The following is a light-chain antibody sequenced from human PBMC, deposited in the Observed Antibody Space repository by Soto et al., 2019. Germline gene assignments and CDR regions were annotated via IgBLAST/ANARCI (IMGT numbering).Light chain of an antibody. V-gene: IGKV3-20*01. Sequence: EIVLTQSPVTLSLSPGEIATLSCSTSHSVDSTQLAWYQQKPGQAPRLLIYGASGRATGIPDRFSGSGSGTAFTLSISRLEPEDFAVYYCQQYDTSPRTFGQGTKVDIK. CDR1: HSVDSTQ. J-gene: IGKJ1*01. CDR3: QQYDTSPRT. CDR2: GAS.